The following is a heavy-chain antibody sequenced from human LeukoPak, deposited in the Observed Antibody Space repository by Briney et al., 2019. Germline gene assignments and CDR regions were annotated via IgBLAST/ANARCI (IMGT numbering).Heavy chain of an antibody. V-gene: IGHV3-23*01. CDR1: GFTFSSYA. Sequence: GGSLRLSCAASGFTFSSYAMSWVRQIPGKGLEWVSGINGNGGSTNYADSVKGWFTISRDNSKNTLYLQMNSLRAEDTAIYYCAILTVTTAYWGQGTLVTVSS. CDR3: AILTVTTAY. D-gene: IGHD4-17*01. CDR2: INGNGGST. J-gene: IGHJ4*02.